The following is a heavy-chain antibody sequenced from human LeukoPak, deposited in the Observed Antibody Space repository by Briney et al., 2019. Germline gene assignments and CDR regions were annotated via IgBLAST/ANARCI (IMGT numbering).Heavy chain of an antibody. CDR3: AKDSHSSGWYYFDY. J-gene: IGHJ4*02. D-gene: IGHD6-19*01. CDR1: GFTFTSYA. V-gene: IGHV3-23*01. Sequence: GGSLRLSCEVSGFTFTSYAMSWVRQAPGKGLEWVSGISGSGGTTYYADSVKGRFTIPRDNSKNTLYLQMNSLRAEDTAVYYCAKDSHSSGWYYFDYWGQGTLVTVSS. CDR2: ISGSGGTT.